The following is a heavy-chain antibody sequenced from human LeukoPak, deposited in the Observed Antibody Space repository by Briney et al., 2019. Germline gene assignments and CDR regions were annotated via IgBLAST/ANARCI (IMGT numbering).Heavy chain of an antibody. Sequence: GESLKISCKGSGYTFPRYWIGLVRQRPGKGLELMGIIYPGDSDTRYSPSFQGQVTISADKSLSTAYLQWNSLKASDTAMYYCARHYGPRGYAEYWGQGTLVTVSS. V-gene: IGHV5-51*01. CDR1: GYTFPRYW. CDR2: IYPGDSDT. D-gene: IGHD3-22*01. CDR3: ARHYGPRGYAEY. J-gene: IGHJ1*01.